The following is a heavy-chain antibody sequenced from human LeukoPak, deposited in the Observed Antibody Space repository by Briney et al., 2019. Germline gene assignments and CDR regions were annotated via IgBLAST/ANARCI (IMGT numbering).Heavy chain of an antibody. Sequence: GGSLRLSCAASGFTFSSYNRKWVRQAPGKGLEWVSSISSSSSYIYYADSVKGQFTISRDNAKNSLYLQLNTLRAEDTAVYYCARVRATMVRGDLDYRGQGTLVTVSS. D-gene: IGHD3-10*01. J-gene: IGHJ4*02. V-gene: IGHV3-21*01. CDR3: ARVRATMVRGDLDY. CDR2: ISSSSSYI. CDR1: GFTFSSYN.